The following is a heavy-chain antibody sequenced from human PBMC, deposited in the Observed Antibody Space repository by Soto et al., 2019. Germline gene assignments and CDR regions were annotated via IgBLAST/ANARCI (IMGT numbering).Heavy chain of an antibody. CDR2: TRNKANSYSP. CDR3: ARDTGGSYDF. V-gene: IGHV3-72*01. Sequence: EAQLVESGGGLVQPGGSPRLSCAASGFTFSDYYMDWVRQVPGKGLEWVGRTRNKANSYSPEYAPSVKGRFIISRHDLEDSMYLQMNSLKTEDTAVYYCARDTGGSYDFWGQGALVTVSS. D-gene: IGHD1-26*01. CDR1: GFTFSDYY. J-gene: IGHJ4*02.